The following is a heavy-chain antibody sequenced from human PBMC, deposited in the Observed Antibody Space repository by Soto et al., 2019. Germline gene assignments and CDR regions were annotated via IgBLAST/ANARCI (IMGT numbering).Heavy chain of an antibody. J-gene: IGHJ4*02. CDR2: ISYDGSNK. D-gene: IGHD3-22*01. CDR1: GFTFSSYG. V-gene: IGHV3-30*18. Sequence: GGSPRLSCAASGFTFSSYGMHWVRQAPGKGLEWVAVISYDGSNKYYADSVKGRFTISRDNSKNTLYLQMNSLRAEDTAVYYCAKAPNYYYDPWAYYFDYWGQGTLVTVSS. CDR3: AKAPNYYYDPWAYYFDY.